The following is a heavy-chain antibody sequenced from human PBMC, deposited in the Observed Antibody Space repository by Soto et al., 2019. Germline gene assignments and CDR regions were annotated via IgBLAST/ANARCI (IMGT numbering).Heavy chain of an antibody. CDR3: AKVGSWYEYYFDY. D-gene: IGHD6-13*01. J-gene: IGHJ4*02. CDR1: GFTFSSYS. V-gene: IGHV3-23*01. Sequence: PAGSLRLSCAASGFTFSSYSMSWVRQAPRKGLEWVSAISGIGGSTSYADSVKGRFTISRDNSKNTLYLQMNSLRPAATALSYCAKVGSWYEYYFDYWGQGTLVTVSS. CDR2: ISGIGGST.